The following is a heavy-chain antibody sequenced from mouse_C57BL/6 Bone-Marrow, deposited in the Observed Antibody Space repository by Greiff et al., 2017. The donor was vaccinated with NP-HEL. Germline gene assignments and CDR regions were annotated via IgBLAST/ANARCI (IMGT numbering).Heavy chain of an antibody. Sequence: EVQLQESGPGMVKPSQSLSLTCTVTGYSITSGYDWHWIRHFPGNKLEWMGYISYSGSTNYNPSLKSRISITHDTSKNHFFLKLNSVTNGETATDYCARDGKLGREFAYWGQGTLVTVSA. D-gene: IGHD4-1*01. CDR2: ISYSGST. CDR3: ARDGKLGREFAY. CDR1: GYSITSGYD. J-gene: IGHJ3*01. V-gene: IGHV3-1*01.